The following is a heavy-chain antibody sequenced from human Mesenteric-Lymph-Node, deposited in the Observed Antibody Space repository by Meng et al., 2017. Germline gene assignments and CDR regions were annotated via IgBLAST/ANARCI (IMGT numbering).Heavy chain of an antibody. CDR3: ARGGPGYSSSWPRGSWFDP. CDR2: INPSGGST. V-gene: IGHV1-46*01. D-gene: IGHD6-13*01. J-gene: IGHJ5*02. CDR1: GYTFTSYY. Sequence: ASVKVSCKASGYTFTSYYMHWVRQAPGQGLEWMGIINPSGGSTSYAQKFQGRVTMTRDTSTSTVYMELSSLRSEDTAVYYCARGGPGYSSSWPRGSWFDPWGQGTLVTVSS.